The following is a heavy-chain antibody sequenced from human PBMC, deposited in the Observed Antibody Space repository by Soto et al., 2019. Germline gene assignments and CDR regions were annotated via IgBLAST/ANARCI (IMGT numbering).Heavy chain of an antibody. V-gene: IGHV3-23*01. J-gene: IGHJ4*02. D-gene: IGHD3-16*01. CDR2: ISYSGTTT. Sequence: GGSLRLSCAASGFTFSSYAMTWVRQAPGKGLEWVSGISYSGTTTYYADSVEGRFTISRDNSKNTLYLQMNSLRAEDTAVYYCTTHYTLGSPYHMLWPVSFWGQGTLVTVSS. CDR1: GFTFSSYA. CDR3: TTHYTLGSPYHMLWPVSF.